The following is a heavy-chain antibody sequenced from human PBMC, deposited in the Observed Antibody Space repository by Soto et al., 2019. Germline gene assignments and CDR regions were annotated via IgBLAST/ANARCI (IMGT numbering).Heavy chain of an antibody. V-gene: IGHV2-5*01. Sequence: SGPTLVNPTQTLTLTCTFSGFSLSTSGVGVGWVRQPPGKALEWLALIYWNDDKRYSPSLKSRLTITKDTSKNQVVLTMTNMDPVDTATYYCAHMPTIFGVVIPEYNWFDPWGQGTLVTVSS. CDR3: AHMPTIFGVVIPEYNWFDP. CDR1: GFSLSTSGVG. J-gene: IGHJ5*02. CDR2: IYWNDDK. D-gene: IGHD3-3*01.